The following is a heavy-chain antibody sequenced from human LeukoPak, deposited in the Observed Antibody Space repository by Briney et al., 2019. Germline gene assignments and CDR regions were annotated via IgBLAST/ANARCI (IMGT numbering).Heavy chain of an antibody. CDR1: GGSISSSNW. CDR3: ARRGCTNGVCYNNWFDP. Sequence: SETLSLTCAVSGGSISSSNWWSWVRQPPGKGLEWIGEIYHSGSTNYNPSLKSRVTISVDKSKNQFSLKLSSVTAADTAVYYCARRGCTNGVCYNNWFDPWGQGTLVTVSS. V-gene: IGHV4-4*02. CDR2: IYHSGST. J-gene: IGHJ5*02. D-gene: IGHD2-8*01.